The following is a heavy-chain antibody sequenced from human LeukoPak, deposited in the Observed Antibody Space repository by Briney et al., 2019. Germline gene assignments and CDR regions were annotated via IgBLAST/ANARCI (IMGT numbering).Heavy chain of an antibody. Sequence: PGGSLRLSCAASGFTFSSYGMSWVRQAPGKGLEWVSAISGSGGSTYYADSVRGRFTISRDNSKNTLYLQMNSLRAEDTAVYYCATDIVVVPAAIIGLTPPDYWGQGTLVTVSS. CDR2: ISGSGGST. D-gene: IGHD2-2*01. CDR3: ATDIVVVPAAIIGLTPPDY. CDR1: GFTFSSYG. J-gene: IGHJ4*02. V-gene: IGHV3-23*01.